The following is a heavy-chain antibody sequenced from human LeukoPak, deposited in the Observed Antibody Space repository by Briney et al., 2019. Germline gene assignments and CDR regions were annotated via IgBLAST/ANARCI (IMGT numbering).Heavy chain of an antibody. CDR2: ILSDGSKE. CDR3: ARGKLAVQDY. D-gene: IGHD3-3*02. Sequence: GGSLRLSCAASGFTFSSYGMHWVRQAPGKGLEWVAVILSDGSKEFYTDSVKGRFTISRDNSKNTLYLQMNSLRAEDTAVYYCARGKLAVQDYWGQGTLVTVSS. V-gene: IGHV3-33*01. CDR1: GFTFSSYG. J-gene: IGHJ4*02.